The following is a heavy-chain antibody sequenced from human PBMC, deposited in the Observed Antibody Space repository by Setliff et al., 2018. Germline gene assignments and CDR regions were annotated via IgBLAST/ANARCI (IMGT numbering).Heavy chain of an antibody. CDR2: INHSGST. J-gene: IGHJ4*02. CDR3: ARGRIQLWKYYFDY. CDR1: GGSFSGYY. Sequence: TLSLPCAVYGGSFSGYYWSWIRQPPGKGLEWIGEINHSGSTNYNPSLKSRVTISVDTSKNQFSLKLSSVTAADTAVYYCARGRIQLWKYYFDYWGQGTLVTVSS. V-gene: IGHV4-34*01. D-gene: IGHD5-18*01.